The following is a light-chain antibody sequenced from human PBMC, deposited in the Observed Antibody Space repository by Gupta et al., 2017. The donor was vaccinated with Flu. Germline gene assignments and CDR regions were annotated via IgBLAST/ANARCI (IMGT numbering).Light chain of an antibody. CDR3: QQYGSSSGLT. V-gene: IGKV3-20*01. J-gene: IGKJ4*01. Sequence: SATLSCRAIQSVTSTYLSWYRQRTGQAPRLLIYDASTRATGIPDRFSGSGSGTDFTLTISRLESGDFGLYYCQQYGSSSGLTFGGGTKVEI. CDR2: DAS. CDR1: QSVTSTY.